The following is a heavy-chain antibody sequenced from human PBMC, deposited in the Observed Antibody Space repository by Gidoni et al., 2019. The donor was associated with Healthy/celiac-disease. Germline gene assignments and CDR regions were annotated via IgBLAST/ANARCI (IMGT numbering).Heavy chain of an antibody. Sequence: EVQLVEFGGVLVQPGGSLRLSCAVSVFTFRSYSMNWVRQSPGKGLEWVSYISSSSSTIYYADSVKGRFTISRDNAKNSLYLQMNSLRAEDTAVYYCARQYSSSRYYFYGMDVWGKETTVTVSS. CDR1: VFTFRSYS. D-gene: IGHD6-13*01. CDR2: ISSSSSTI. V-gene: IGHV3-48*01. J-gene: IGHJ6*04. CDR3: ARQYSSSRYYFYGMDV.